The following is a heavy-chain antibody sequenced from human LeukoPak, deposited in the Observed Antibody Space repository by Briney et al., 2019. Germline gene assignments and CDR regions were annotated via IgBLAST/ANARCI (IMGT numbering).Heavy chain of an antibody. CDR3: ARHIKSGYSRSWSSFDY. CDR1: GYSISSGYY. Sequence: PSETLSLTCTVSGYSISSGYYWGWIRQPPGKGLEWIGSIYHSGSTYYNPSLKSRVTISVDTSKNQFSLKLNSVTAADTAVYYCARHIKSGYSRSWSSFDYWGQGTLVTVSS. J-gene: IGHJ4*02. D-gene: IGHD6-13*01. CDR2: IYHSGST. V-gene: IGHV4-38-2*02.